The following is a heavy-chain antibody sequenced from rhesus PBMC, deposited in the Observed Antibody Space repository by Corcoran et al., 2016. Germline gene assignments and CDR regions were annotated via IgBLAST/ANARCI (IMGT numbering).Heavy chain of an antibody. CDR2: IYGSSGTT. V-gene: IGHV4-147*01. D-gene: IGHD4-29*01. J-gene: IGHJ4*01. CDR1: GYSISSNY. CDR3: ARSGTVAADAGWADY. Sequence: QVQLQESGPGLVKPSETLSLTCAGSGYSISSNYWSGIRQPPGKGQEWIGYIYGSSGTTYYNPSLKGRVAISTDASKNQFSLKLSSVTAAATAVYSCARSGTVAADAGWADYWGQGVLVTVSS.